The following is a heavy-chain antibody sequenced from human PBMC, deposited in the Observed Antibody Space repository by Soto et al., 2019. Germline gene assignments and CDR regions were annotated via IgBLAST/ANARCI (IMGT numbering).Heavy chain of an antibody. CDR1: GYSISSGYY. CDR2: IYHSGST. Sequence: SETLSLTCAVSGYSISSGYYWGWIRQPPGKGLEWIGSIYHSGSTYYNPSLKSRVTISVDTSKNQSSLKLSSVTAADTAVYYCAGSIAVAGSGYWGQGTLVTVSS. V-gene: IGHV4-38-2*01. CDR3: AGSIAVAGSGY. J-gene: IGHJ4*02. D-gene: IGHD6-19*01.